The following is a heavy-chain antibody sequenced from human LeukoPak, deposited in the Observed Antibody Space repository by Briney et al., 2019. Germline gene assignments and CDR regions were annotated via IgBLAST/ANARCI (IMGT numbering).Heavy chain of an antibody. J-gene: IGHJ4*02. CDR2: YVGGAT. V-gene: IGHV3-53*01. Sequence: YVGGATYYADSVKGRFTISRDNSENTLYLQMKSLRAEATAVYYCARGDGYNFFDYWGQGTLVTVSS. CDR3: ARGDGYNFFDY. D-gene: IGHD5-24*01.